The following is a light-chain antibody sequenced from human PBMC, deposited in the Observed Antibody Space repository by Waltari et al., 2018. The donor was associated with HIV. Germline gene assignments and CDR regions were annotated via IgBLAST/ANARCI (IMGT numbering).Light chain of an antibody. CDR2: GAS. CDR3: QHHNHGPPLT. J-gene: IGKJ4*01. CDR1: QRVSCN. V-gene: IGKV3-15*01. Sequence: EIVMTQSPATLSVFLGDRATLPCRASQRVSCNFAWYQQKPGQAPRPLIYGASTRATGIPARCSGSGSGTEFTLTISGLQSEDFAVYYCQHHNHGPPLTFGGGTKVEIK.